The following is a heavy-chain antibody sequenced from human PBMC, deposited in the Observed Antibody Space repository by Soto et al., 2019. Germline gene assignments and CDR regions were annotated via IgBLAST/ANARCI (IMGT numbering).Heavy chain of an antibody. CDR3: ARGGDDGGKGYYYYYYMDV. CDR1: GGSFSGYY. Sequence: PSETLSLTCAVYGGSFSGYYWSWIRQPPGKGLEWIGEINHSGSTNYNPSLKSRVTISVDTSKNQFSLKLSSVTAADTAVYYCARGGDDGGKGYYYYYYMDVWGKGTTVTVSS. CDR2: INHSGST. J-gene: IGHJ6*03. V-gene: IGHV4-34*01. D-gene: IGHD4-17*01.